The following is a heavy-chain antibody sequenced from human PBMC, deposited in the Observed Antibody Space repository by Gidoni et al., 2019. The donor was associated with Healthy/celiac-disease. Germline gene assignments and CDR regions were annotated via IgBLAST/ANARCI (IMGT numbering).Heavy chain of an antibody. CDR1: GYTFTSYG. Sequence: QVQLVQSGAEVKKPGDSVNVSCTASGYTFTSYGISSVRPAPGQGPEWMGWFSAYNGNTNYAQKLQSRITMTTDTSTSTAYMELRSLRSDDTAVYYCARGGEVAVGTAVGYYYYGMDVWGQGTTVTVSS. D-gene: IGHD6-19*01. CDR2: FSAYNGNT. V-gene: IGHV1-18*04. CDR3: ARGGEVAVGTAVGYYYYGMDV. J-gene: IGHJ6*02.